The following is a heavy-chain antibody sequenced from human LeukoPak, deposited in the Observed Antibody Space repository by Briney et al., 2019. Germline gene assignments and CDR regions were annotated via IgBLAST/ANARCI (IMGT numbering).Heavy chain of an antibody. Sequence: SETLSLTCAVYGGSFSGYYWSWIRQPPGKGLEWIGEINHSGSTNYNPSLKGRVTISVDTSKNQFSLKLSSVTAADTAVYYCASSLLWFGELLYDYWGQGTLVTVSS. D-gene: IGHD3-10*01. V-gene: IGHV4-34*01. CDR2: INHSGST. CDR1: GGSFSGYY. CDR3: ASSLLWFGELLYDY. J-gene: IGHJ4*02.